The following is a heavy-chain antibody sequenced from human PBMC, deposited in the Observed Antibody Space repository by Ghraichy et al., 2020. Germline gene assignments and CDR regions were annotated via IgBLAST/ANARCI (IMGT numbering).Heavy chain of an antibody. Sequence: SETLSLTCTVSGGSISGYYWSWIRQPPGKGLEWIGYIYYSGSTNYNPSLKSRVTISVDTSKNQFSLKLSSVTAADTAIYYCTRGTGTMVSDWGQGTLVTVSS. CDR1: GGSISGYY. D-gene: IGHD3-10*01. J-gene: IGHJ4*02. CDR3: TRGTGTMVSD. CDR2: IYYSGST. V-gene: IGHV4-59*01.